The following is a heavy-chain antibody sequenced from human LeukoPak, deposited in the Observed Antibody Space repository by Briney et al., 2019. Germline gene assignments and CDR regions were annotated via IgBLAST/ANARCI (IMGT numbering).Heavy chain of an antibody. V-gene: IGHV4-39*01. CDR1: GGSISSSSYY. J-gene: IGHJ4*02. CDR3: ARLRSSTWLLIDY. Sequence: SETLSLTCTVSGGSISSSSYYWGWIRQPPGKGLEWIGSIYYSGSTYYNPSLKSRVTISVDTSKNQFSLKLSSVTAADTAVYYCARLRSSTWLLIDYWGQGTLVTVSS. D-gene: IGHD6-13*01. CDR2: IYYSGST.